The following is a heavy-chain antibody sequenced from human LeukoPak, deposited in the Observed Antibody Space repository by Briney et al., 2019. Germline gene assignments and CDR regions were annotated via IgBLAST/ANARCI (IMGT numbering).Heavy chain of an antibody. CDR3: AREVIEDWFDP. Sequence: PSQTLSLTCTVSGDSISSGDYYWSWIRQPPGKGLEWIGYIYYSGSTYYNPSLKSRVTMSVDTSKNQFSLKLSSVTAADTAVYYCAREVIEDWFDPWGQGTLVTVSS. CDR1: GDSISSGDYY. D-gene: IGHD2/OR15-2a*01. CDR2: IYYSGST. J-gene: IGHJ5*02. V-gene: IGHV4-30-4*01.